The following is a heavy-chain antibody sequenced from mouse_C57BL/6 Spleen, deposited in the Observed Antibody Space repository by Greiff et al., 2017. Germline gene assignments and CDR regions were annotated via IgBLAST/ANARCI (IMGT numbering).Heavy chain of an antibody. CDR2: IDPSDSYT. CDR1: GYTFISYW. J-gene: IGHJ2*01. Sequence: VKLQQPGAELVMPGASVKLSCKASGYTFISYWMHWVKPRPGQGLEWIGEIDPSDSYTNYNQKFKGRSTLTVDKSSSAAYMQLSDLTSADSAVYYCARLMSDYGPGNCFDYWGQGTTLTVSS. CDR3: ARLMSDYGPGNCFDY. V-gene: IGHV1-69*01. D-gene: IGHD1-1*02.